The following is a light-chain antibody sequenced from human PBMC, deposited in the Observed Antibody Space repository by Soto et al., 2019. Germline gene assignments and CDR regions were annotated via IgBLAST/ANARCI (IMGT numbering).Light chain of an antibody. CDR3: QHYGSSGT. Sequence: VMTQSPATLSVSTGGRVTIPPRASQSVRNNYLAWYQQQPGQAPRLLIYGASNRATGIPDRFSGSGSGTDFTLTISRLDPDVVAVYYCQHYGSSGTFGQGTKVDIK. CDR2: GAS. V-gene: IGKV3-20*01. J-gene: IGKJ1*01. CDR1: QSVRNNY.